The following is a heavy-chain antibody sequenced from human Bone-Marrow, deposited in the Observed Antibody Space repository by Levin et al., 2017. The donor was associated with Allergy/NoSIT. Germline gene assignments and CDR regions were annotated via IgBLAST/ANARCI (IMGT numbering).Heavy chain of an antibody. CDR2: INPNSGGP. D-gene: IGHD6-13*01. J-gene: IGHJ4*02. CDR1: GYTFTGYY. CDR3: ARAASSSWYHFDL. Sequence: ASVKVSCTASGYTFTGYYMHWVRQAPGQGLEWMGRINPNSGGPDYVKKFQGRVTMTRDTYINTAYLVLSRLRSDDTAVYFCARAASSSWYHFDLWGQGTRVTVSS. V-gene: IGHV1-2*06.